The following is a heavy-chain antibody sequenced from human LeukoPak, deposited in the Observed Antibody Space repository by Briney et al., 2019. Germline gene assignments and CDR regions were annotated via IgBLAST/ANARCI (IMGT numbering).Heavy chain of an antibody. CDR2: IGGDGGGI. D-gene: IGHD3-3*01. CDR1: GFTFSTYA. J-gene: IGHJ4*02. Sequence: GGSLRLSCAASGFTFSTYAMSWVRQAPGKGLEWVSAIGGDGGGILYADSVKGRFTISRDNSKNTVYLQMDSLRAEDTAVYYCARVKGSGYRNPIDYWGQGTLVTVSS. CDR3: ARVKGSGYRNPIDY. V-gene: IGHV3-23*01.